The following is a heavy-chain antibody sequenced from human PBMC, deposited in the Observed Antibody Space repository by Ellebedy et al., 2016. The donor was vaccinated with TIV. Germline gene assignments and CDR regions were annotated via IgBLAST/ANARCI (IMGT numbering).Heavy chain of an antibody. Sequence: SETLSLXXTVSGDSISSYFWSWIRQPPDKGLERIGHFYYTGSTDYNPSLKSRVTISGDTSKNQFSLELSSVTAADTAVYYCASWGDYGGNRHLDYWGQGTLLTVSS. D-gene: IGHD4-23*01. CDR2: FYYTGST. CDR3: ASWGDYGGNRHLDY. CDR1: GDSISSYF. J-gene: IGHJ4*02. V-gene: IGHV4-59*01.